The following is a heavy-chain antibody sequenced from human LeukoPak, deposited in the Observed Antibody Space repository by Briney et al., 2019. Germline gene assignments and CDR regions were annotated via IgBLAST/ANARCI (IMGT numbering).Heavy chain of an antibody. CDR3: ARANHYGAFDY. J-gene: IGHJ4*02. V-gene: IGHV3-53*01. CDR1: GFSVSSNY. Sequence: GGSLRLSCAASGFSVSSNYMSWVRQAPGKGLEWVSVIYSGGSKYYADSVKGRLTISRDNSKNTVYLQMYSLRAEDTAVYYCARANHYGAFDYWGQGTLVTVSS. CDR2: IYSGGSK. D-gene: IGHD3-10*01.